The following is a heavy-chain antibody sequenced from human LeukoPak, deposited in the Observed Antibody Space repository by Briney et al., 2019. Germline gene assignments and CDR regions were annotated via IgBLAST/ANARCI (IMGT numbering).Heavy chain of an antibody. Sequence: ASVKVSCKASGYTFTDYYILWVRQAPGQGLEGMGWIKPNSGATHYAQKFQGRVTMTRDTSSGTAYLDLSGLTSDDTAVYYCARGRRILGGPENAGDFFDFWGQGTLVIVSS. J-gene: IGHJ4*01. CDR1: GYTFTDYY. V-gene: IGHV1-2*02. CDR2: IKPNSGAT. CDR3: ARGRRILGGPENAGDFFDF. D-gene: IGHD3-16*01.